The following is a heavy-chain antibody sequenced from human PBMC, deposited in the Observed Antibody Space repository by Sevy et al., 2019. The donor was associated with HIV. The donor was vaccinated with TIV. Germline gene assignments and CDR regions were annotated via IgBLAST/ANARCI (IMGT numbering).Heavy chain of an antibody. Sequence: GGSLRLSCAASGFTFSANWMNWVRQAPGKGLEWVVNIKADGSDKQYVDSVEGRFTISRDNAKNLLFLQMNSLRVEDTAVYYCAHETFGRFESWGQGTLVTVSS. CDR2: IKADGSDK. CDR1: GFTFSANW. CDR3: AHETFGRFES. D-gene: IGHD3-16*01. J-gene: IGHJ4*02. V-gene: IGHV3-7*01.